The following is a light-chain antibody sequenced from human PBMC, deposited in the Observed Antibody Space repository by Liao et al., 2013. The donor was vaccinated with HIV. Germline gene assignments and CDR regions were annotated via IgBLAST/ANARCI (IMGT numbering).Light chain of an antibody. V-gene: IGLV3-21*01. CDR3: QAWDSSADVV. Sequence: SYELTQPPSVSVAPGKTARITCGGNNIGSKTVHWYQQKPGQAPVVVIYYDGDRPSGIPERFSGSKSGNTATLTISESQPMDEAVYFCQAWDSSADVVFGGGTKLTVL. CDR2: YDG. CDR1: NIGSKT. J-gene: IGLJ2*01.